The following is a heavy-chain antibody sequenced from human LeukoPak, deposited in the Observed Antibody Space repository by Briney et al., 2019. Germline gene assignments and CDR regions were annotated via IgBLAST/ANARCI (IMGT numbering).Heavy chain of an antibody. CDR2: IYYSGSI. CDR1: GGSISSYY. D-gene: IGHD1-26*01. J-gene: IGHJ4*02. Sequence: ASETLSLTCTVSGGSISSYYWSWIRQPPGKGLEWIGYIYYSGSINYNPSLKSRVTISVDTSKNQFSLKLSSVTAADTAVYYCARDIGVGATHFDYWGQGTLVTVSS. V-gene: IGHV4-59*12. CDR3: ARDIGVGATHFDY.